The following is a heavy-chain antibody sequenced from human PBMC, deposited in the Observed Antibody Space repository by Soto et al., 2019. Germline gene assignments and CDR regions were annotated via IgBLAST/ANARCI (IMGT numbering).Heavy chain of an antibody. V-gene: IGHV4-34*01. D-gene: IGHD1-20*01. Sequence: PSETLPLSCTVYGGPFRDHDRSWIRQTPGKGLEWIGEINHSGSTNYNPSLKSRVTISVDTSKNQFSLRLSSVTAADTAVYYCARGITVESVWLDPWGQGTLVTVSS. CDR3: ARGITVESVWLDP. CDR2: INHSGST. CDR1: GGPFRDHD. J-gene: IGHJ5*02.